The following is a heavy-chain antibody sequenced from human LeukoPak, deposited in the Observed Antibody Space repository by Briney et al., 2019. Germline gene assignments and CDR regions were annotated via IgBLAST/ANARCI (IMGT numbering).Heavy chain of an antibody. CDR1: GFTVSSNY. V-gene: IGHV3-66*01. D-gene: IGHD3-10*01. CDR2: IYSGGST. Sequence: AGSLRLSCTASGFTVSSNYMTWVRQAPGKGLEWVSVIYSGGSTYYADSVKGRFVLSRDNSKNTLYLQMNSLRAEDTAVYYCATEGSGNYYGSGSSFPFDPWGQGTLVTVSS. CDR3: ATEGSGNYYGSGSSFPFDP. J-gene: IGHJ5*02.